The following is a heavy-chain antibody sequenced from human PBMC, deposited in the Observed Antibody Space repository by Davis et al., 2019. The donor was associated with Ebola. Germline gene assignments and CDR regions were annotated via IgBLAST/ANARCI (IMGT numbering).Heavy chain of an antibody. CDR2: INHSGST. J-gene: IGHJ5*02. CDR3: ARGSYDFWSGYSIGYNWFDP. CDR1: GGSFSGYY. Sequence: MPSETLSLTCAVYGGSFSGYYWSWIRQPPGKGLEWIGEINHSGSTNYNPSLKSRVTISVDTSKNQFSLKLSSVTAADTAVYYCARGSYDFWSGYSIGYNWFDPWGQGTLVTVSS. V-gene: IGHV4-34*01. D-gene: IGHD3-3*01.